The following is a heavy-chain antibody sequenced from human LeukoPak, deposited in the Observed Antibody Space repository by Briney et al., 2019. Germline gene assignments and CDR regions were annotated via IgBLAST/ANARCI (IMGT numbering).Heavy chain of an antibody. CDR3: ARDQRITGTDSDY. V-gene: IGHV1-2*02. CDR1: GYTFTGYY. CDR2: INPNSGGT. J-gene: IGHJ4*02. Sequence: ASVKVSCKASGYTFTGYYMHWVRQAPGQGLEWMGWINPNSGGTNYAQKFQGRVTMTRDTSISTAYMELSRLRSDDTAVYYCARDQRITGTDSDYWGQGTQVTVSS. D-gene: IGHD1-7*01.